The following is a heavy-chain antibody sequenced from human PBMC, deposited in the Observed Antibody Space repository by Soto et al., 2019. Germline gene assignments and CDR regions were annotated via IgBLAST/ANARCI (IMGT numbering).Heavy chain of an antibody. CDR2: ISSSSSYT. J-gene: IGHJ5*02. CDR3: ARDPAGDYERRGWWFDP. D-gene: IGHD4-17*01. CDR1: GFTFSDYY. V-gene: IGHV3-11*05. Sequence: QVQLVESGGGLVKPGGSLRLSCAASGFTFSDYYMSWIRQAPGKGLEWVSYISSSSSYTNYADSVKGRFTISRDNAKNSLYLQMNSLIAEDTAVYYCARDPAGDYERRGWWFDPWGQGTLVTVSS.